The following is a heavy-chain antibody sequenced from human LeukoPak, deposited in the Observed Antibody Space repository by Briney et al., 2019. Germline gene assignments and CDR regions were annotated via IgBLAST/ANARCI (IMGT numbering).Heavy chain of an antibody. CDR2: ISYDGSNK. D-gene: IGHD3-3*01. V-gene: IGHV3-30*03. Sequence: PGRSLRLSCAASGFTFSSYGMHWVRQAPGKGLEWVAVISYDGSNKYYADSVKGRFTISRDNSKNTLYLQMNSLRAEDTAVYYCAIDMGDDFWSGYGGFDYWGQGTLVTVSS. J-gene: IGHJ4*02. CDR1: GFTFSSYG. CDR3: AIDMGDDFWSGYGGFDY.